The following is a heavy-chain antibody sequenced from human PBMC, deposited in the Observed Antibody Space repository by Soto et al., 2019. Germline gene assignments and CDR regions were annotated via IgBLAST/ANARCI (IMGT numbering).Heavy chain of an antibody. CDR2: TYYRSKWYY. V-gene: IGHV6-1*01. D-gene: IGHD1-26*01. CDR3: ARGEQYSGRSFDY. CDR1: GDSVSSNSAG. J-gene: IGHJ4*01. Sequence: SQTLSLTCAITGDSVSSNSAGWSWVRQSPSRGLEWLGRTYYRSKWYYEYAVSVRGRITINPDTSKNQYSLQLNSVTPEDTAVYFCARGEQYSGRSFDYWGQVTPFTVSS.